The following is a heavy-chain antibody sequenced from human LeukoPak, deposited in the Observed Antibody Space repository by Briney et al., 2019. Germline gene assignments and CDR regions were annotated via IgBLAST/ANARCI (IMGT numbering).Heavy chain of an antibody. CDR3: AKVGYSSSWYDSGLDY. CDR2: ISGSGGST. D-gene: IGHD6-13*01. V-gene: IGHV3-23*01. Sequence: PGGSLRLSCAASGFTFSSYAMSWVRQAPGKGLEWVSAISGSGGSTYYADSVKGRFTISRDNSKNTLYLQMNSLRAEDTAVYYCAKVGYSSSWYDSGLDYWGQGTLVTVSS. J-gene: IGHJ4*02. CDR1: GFTFSSYA.